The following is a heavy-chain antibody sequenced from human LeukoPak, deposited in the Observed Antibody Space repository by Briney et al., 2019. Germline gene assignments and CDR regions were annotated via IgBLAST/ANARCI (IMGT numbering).Heavy chain of an antibody. Sequence: SETLSLTCAVDGGSFSGYSWSWIRQPPGKGLERIGKINHSGSTNYNPSLKSRVTISVDTSNNQFSLKLSSVTAADTAVYYCARGRSNIAARQNWFDPWGQGTLVSVS. J-gene: IGHJ5*02. CDR3: ARGRSNIAARQNWFDP. D-gene: IGHD6-6*01. CDR1: GGSFSGYS. V-gene: IGHV4-34*01. CDR2: INHSGST.